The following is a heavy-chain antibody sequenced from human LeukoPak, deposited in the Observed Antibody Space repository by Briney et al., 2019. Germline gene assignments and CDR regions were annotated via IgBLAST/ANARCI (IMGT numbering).Heavy chain of an antibody. CDR3: ARSSEGRYYYDSSGFSYYYYYMDV. V-gene: IGHV4-4*02. CDR1: SGSIFSNNW. J-gene: IGHJ6*03. CDR2: IFHSGST. D-gene: IGHD3-22*01. Sequence: SETLSLTCAVSSGSIFSNNWWSWVRQPPGKGLEWIGQIFHSGSTSYSPSLKSRVTISVDTSKNQFSLKLSSVTAADTAVYYCARSSEGRYYYDSSGFSYYYYYMDVWGKGTTVTISS.